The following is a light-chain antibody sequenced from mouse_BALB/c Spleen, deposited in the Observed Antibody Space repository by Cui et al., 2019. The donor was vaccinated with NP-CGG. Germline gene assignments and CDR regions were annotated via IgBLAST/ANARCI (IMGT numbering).Light chain of an antibody. CDR3: ALWYSNHWV. J-gene: IGLJ1*01. V-gene: IGLV1*01. CDR1: TGAVTSSNY. CDR2: GTN. Sequence: QAVVTQESALTTSPGKTGTLTCRSSTGAVTSSNYANWVQEKPDHLFTGLIGGTNNRVPGVPARFSGSLIGDKAALTITGAQTEDEAIYFCALWYSNHWVFGGGTKLTVL.